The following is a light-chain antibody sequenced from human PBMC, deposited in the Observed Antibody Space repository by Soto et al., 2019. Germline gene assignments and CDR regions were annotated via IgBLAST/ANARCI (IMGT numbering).Light chain of an antibody. CDR3: QQYQGYPLT. J-gene: IGKJ4*01. CDR1: QSIGGW. Sequence: DIQMTQSPSTVSASVGDRVTITCRASQSIGGWLAWYQQKPGKAPKFLIHKTSDLNSGVPSRFSGSGSGTQFTLTISNLQPDDFATYYCQQYQGYPLTFGGGTKVEIE. CDR2: KTS. V-gene: IGKV1-5*03.